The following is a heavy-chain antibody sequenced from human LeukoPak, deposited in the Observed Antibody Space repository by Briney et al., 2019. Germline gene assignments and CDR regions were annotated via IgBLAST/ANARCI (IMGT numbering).Heavy chain of an antibody. CDR3: ARHGGMDYGSFDP. CDR2: IYPGDSDT. CDR1: GDSLTNYW. Sequence: GESLKISCKVSGDSLTNYWIGWVRQVPGEGLEWMGIIYPGDSDTRYSPSFQGQVTISADKSISTAYLQWSSLKASDTAMYYCARHGGMDYGSFDPWDQGTLVTVSS. J-gene: IGHJ5*02. V-gene: IGHV5-51*01. D-gene: IGHD4-17*01.